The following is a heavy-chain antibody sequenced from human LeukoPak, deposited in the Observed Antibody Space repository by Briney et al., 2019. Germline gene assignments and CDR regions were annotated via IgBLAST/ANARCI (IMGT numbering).Heavy chain of an antibody. D-gene: IGHD3-10*01. J-gene: IGHJ6*03. CDR2: ISWNSGSI. CDR3: AKDMVRGVVRLHPVNMDV. Sequence: GGSLRLSCAASGFTFDDYAMHWVRQAPGKGLEWVSGISWNSGSIGYADSVKGRFTISRDNAKNSLYLQMNSLRAEDTALYYCAKDMVRGVVRLHPVNMDVWGKGTTVTISS. V-gene: IGHV3-9*01. CDR1: GFTFDDYA.